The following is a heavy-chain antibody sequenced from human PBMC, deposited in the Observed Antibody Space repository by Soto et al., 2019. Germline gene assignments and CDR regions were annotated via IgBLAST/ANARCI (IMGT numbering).Heavy chain of an antibody. CDR1: GGSISSNY. V-gene: IGHV4-59*12. J-gene: IGHJ6*02. Sequence: SETLSLTCTVSGGSISSNYWTWIRQPPGKGLEWIGYVYNSGSTNYNPSLKRRFTISVDTSKNQFSLKHSSLTAADTAVYYCARDRAPQDYDFWSYYDYYGMDVWGQGTPVTVSS. D-gene: IGHD3-3*01. CDR3: ARDRAPQDYDFWSYYDYYGMDV. CDR2: VYNSGST.